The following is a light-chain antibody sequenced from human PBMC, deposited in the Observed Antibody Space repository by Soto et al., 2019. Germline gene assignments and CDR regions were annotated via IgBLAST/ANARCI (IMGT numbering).Light chain of an antibody. CDR3: VAWDDSLQGYV. CDR2: NKS. J-gene: IGLJ1*01. Sequence: QSVLTQAPSVSATPGQRVTVSCSGGRSNIGTNTVSWFQQVPGTAPKLLIYNKSQRPSGVPDRFSGSKSGTSASLAISGLQSEDEADYYCVAWDDSLQGYVFGSGTKLTVL. CDR1: RSNIGTNT. V-gene: IGLV1-44*01.